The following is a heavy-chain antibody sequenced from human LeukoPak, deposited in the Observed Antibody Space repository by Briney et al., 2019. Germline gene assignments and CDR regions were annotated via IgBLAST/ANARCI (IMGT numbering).Heavy chain of an antibody. V-gene: IGHV4-59*01. Sequence: RSETLSLTCTVSGCSISSYYWSWIRQPPGKGLEWIGYIYYSGSTNYNPSLKSRVTISVDTSKNQFSLKLSSVTAADTAVYYCARAGSGSLLMLFDIWGQGTMVTVSS. J-gene: IGHJ3*02. CDR2: IYYSGST. D-gene: IGHD6-19*01. CDR3: ARAGSGSLLMLFDI. CDR1: GCSISSYY.